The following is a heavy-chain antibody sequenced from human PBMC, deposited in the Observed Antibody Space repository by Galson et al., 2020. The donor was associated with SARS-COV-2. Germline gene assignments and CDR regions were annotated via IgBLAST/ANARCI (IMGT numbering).Heavy chain of an antibody. J-gene: IGHJ6*03. CDR1: GFSFSSYA. CDR2: SNSVGTS. D-gene: IGHD3-10*01. Sequence: GGSLRLSCAASGFSFSSYAMTWVRQAPGKGLEWVSLSNSVGTSYYADSVEGRFTISRDNSKNTLLLQMNSLRAEDSAMYYCAKTGDYYGSGTYYSYFYYMDVWGKGTTVTVSS. CDR3: AKTGDYYGSGTYYSYFYYMDV. V-gene: IGHV3-23*01.